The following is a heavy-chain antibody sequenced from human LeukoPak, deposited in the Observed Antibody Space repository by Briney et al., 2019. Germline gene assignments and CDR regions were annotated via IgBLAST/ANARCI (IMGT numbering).Heavy chain of an antibody. V-gene: IGHV3-23*01. D-gene: IGHD6-13*01. CDR3: ARGSSSSPPFDY. J-gene: IGHJ4*02. CDR1: GFTFSSYA. CDR2: ISGSGGST. Sequence: GGSLRLSCAASGFTFSSYAMSWVRQAPGKGLEWVSAISGSGGSTYYADSVKGRFTISRDNSKNSLYLQMNSLRAEDTAVYYCARGSSSSPPFDYWGQGTLVTVSS.